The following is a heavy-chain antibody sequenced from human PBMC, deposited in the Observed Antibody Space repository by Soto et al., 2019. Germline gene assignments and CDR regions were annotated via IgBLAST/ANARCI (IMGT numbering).Heavy chain of an antibody. Sequence: PSETLSLTCAVYGGSFSGYYWSWIRQPPGKGLEWMGEINHSGSTNYNPTLKSRVTISVDTSKNQFSLKLSSVTAADTAVYYCARGRYCSGGSCYWYYYYYGMDLWGQGAMVTVSS. V-gene: IGHV4-34*01. D-gene: IGHD2-15*01. CDR3: ARGRYCSGGSCYWYYYYYGMDL. CDR2: INHSGST. CDR1: GGSFSGYY. J-gene: IGHJ6*02.